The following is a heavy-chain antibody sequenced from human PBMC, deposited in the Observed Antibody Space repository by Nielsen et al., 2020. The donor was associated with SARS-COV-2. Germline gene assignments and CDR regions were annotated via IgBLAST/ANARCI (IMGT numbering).Heavy chain of an antibody. J-gene: IGHJ1*01. V-gene: IGHV3-7*01. CDR1: GFTFSNAW. CDR2: IKQDGSEK. Sequence: GESLKISCAASGFTFSNAWMSWVRQAPGKGLEWVANIKQDGSEKYYVDSVKGRFTISRDNAKNSLYLQMNSLRAEDTAVYYCVGSGSYYNVGYFQHWGQGTLVTVSS. CDR3: VGSGSYYNVGYFQH. D-gene: IGHD3-10*01.